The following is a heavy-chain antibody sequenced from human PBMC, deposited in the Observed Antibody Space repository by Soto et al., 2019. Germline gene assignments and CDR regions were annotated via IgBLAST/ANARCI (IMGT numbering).Heavy chain of an antibody. Sequence: QVRLEQSGAEVKKPGSSVRVSCLASGGALTSYPIHWVRQAPGQGLEWMGVIDPMFDTSNLAEKFKARVTFTADASTKTVYMDLTSLRSDDTAVYFCATYPRPYNWIDLWGQGTLLTVSS. V-gene: IGHV1-69*01. CDR2: IDPMFDTS. CDR3: ATYPRPYNWIDL. D-gene: IGHD1-1*01. CDR1: GGALTSYP. J-gene: IGHJ5*02.